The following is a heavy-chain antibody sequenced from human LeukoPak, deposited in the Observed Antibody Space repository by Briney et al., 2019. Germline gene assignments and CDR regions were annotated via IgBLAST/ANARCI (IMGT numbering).Heavy chain of an antibody. D-gene: IGHD6-13*01. J-gene: IGHJ4*02. Sequence: GRSLRLSCAASGFRLSSYWMTWVRQAPGKGLEWVATIKQYGSEKYYVDSVKGRFTISRDDAKKSLFLQMDSLRPGDTAVYYCARSAEISALDHWGRGTLVTVSS. CDR3: ARSAEISALDH. V-gene: IGHV3-7*05. CDR1: GFRLSSYW. CDR2: IKQYGSEK.